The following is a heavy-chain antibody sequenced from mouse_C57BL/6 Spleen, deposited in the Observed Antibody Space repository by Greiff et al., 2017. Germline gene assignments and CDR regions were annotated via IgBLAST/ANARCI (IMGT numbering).Heavy chain of an antibody. CDR1: GYSFTGYY. CDR3: ARASNWGYWYFDV. D-gene: IGHD4-1*02. Sequence: VQLKQSGPELVKPGASVKISCKASGYSFTGYYMNWVKQSPEKSLEWIGEINPSTGGTTYNQKFKAKATLTVDKSSSTAYMQLKSLTSEDSAVYYCARASNWGYWYFDVWGTGTTVTVSS. CDR2: INPSTGGT. J-gene: IGHJ1*03. V-gene: IGHV1-42*01.